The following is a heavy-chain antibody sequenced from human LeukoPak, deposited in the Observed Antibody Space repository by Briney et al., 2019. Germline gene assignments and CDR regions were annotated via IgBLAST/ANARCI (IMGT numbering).Heavy chain of an antibody. V-gene: IGHV3-33*01. CDR3: ARVGNMATIDH. Sequence: GTSLRLSCATSGFTFNSCGFHWVRQAPGKGLEWVAVIWYDGSNKQYVDSVKGRFTISRDSSKNTLYLQMSSLRVEDTAVYYCARVGNMATIDHWGQGTQVTVSS. D-gene: IGHD5-24*01. CDR1: GFTFNSCG. J-gene: IGHJ4*02. CDR2: IWYDGSNK.